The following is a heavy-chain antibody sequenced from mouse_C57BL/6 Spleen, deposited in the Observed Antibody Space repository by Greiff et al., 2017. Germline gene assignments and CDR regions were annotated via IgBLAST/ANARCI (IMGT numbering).Heavy chain of an antibody. D-gene: IGHD1-1*01. V-gene: IGHV1-39*01. J-gene: IGHJ3*01. CDR1: GYSFTDYN. CDR3: ARDYGGTQFAY. CDR2: INPNYGTT. Sequence: VQLQQSGPELVKPGASVKISCKASGYSFTDYNMNWVQQSNGKSLEWIGVINPNYGTTSYNQKFKGKATLTVDQSTTTAYLHLSSLTSEDTAVYYCARDYGGTQFAYWGQGTLVTVSA.